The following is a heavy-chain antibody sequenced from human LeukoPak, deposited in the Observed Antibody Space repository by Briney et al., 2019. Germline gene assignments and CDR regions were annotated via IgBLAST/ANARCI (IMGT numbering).Heavy chain of an antibody. V-gene: IGHV1-8*01. CDR2: MNPNSGNT. J-gene: IGHJ6*02. Sequence: ASVKVSCKASGYTFMSYDINRVRQATGQGPEWMGWMNPNSGNTGYAQKFQGRITMTRDTSISTAYMELSSLRSEDTAVYYCARGRATAILYGMDVWGQGTTVTVSS. D-gene: IGHD5-18*01. CDR3: ARGRATAILYGMDV. CDR1: GYTFMSYD.